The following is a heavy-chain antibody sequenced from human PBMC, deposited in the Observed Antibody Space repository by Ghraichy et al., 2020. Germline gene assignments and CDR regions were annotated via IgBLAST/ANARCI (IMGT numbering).Heavy chain of an antibody. CDR2: IYYSGST. Sequence: SETLSLTCTVSGGSISSYYWSWIRQPPGKGLEWIGYIYYSGSTNYNPSLKSRVTISVDTSKNQFSLKLSSVTAADTAVYYCARQPTVVTPSEHFYYYYGMDVWGQGTTVTVSS. CDR3: ARQPTVVTPSEHFYYYYGMDV. V-gene: IGHV4-59*08. CDR1: GGSISSYY. J-gene: IGHJ6*02. D-gene: IGHD4-23*01.